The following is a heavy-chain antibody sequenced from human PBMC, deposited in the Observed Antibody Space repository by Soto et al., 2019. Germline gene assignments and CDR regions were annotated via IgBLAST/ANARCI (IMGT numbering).Heavy chain of an antibody. D-gene: IGHD2-21*01. J-gene: IGHJ6*02. CDR3: ARDSSCVRYGYYYYGMDV. CDR2: IIPIFGTA. Sequence: QVQLVQSGAEVKKPGSSVKVSCKASGGTFSSYAISWVRQAPGQGLERMGGIIPIFGTANYAQKFQGRVTITADESTSTAYRELSSLRSENTAVYYCARDSSCVRYGYYYYGMDVWGQGTTVTVSS. CDR1: GGTFSSYA. V-gene: IGHV1-69*01.